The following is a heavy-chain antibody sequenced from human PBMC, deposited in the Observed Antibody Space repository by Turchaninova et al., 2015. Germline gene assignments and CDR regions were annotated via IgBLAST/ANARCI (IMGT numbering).Heavy chain of an antibody. CDR1: GFSLSTRGVG. CDR2: ISCDDDT. V-gene: IGHV2-5*02. D-gene: IGHD1-26*01. CDR3: AHRLVQEDYFAY. Sequence: QITLKESGPTLVKPTQTLTLTCTFSGFSLSTRGVGVGWIRQPPGKGLVWLAHISCDDDTRSRPPLQNRLTFTKDTSKNQVLLIMTNMDPVDTATYYCAHRLVQEDYFAYWGQGTLVTVSS. J-gene: IGHJ4*02.